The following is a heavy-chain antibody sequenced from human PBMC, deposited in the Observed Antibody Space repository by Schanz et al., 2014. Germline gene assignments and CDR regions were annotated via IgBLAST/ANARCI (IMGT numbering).Heavy chain of an antibody. J-gene: IGHJ6*02. CDR3: AKDGPGGAGSYSADGGMDV. CDR2: ISGSGDST. CDR1: TFTFDHYA. V-gene: IGHV3-23*01. D-gene: IGHD3-10*01. Sequence: EVQLLESGGGLVQPGGSLRLSCSASTFTFDHYAMTWVRQAPGKGLEWVSAISGSGDSTYYADSVKGRFTISRDNSKNTPFLHMNSLRVEDAAVYYCAKDGPGGAGSYSADGGMDVWGQGTTVTVSS.